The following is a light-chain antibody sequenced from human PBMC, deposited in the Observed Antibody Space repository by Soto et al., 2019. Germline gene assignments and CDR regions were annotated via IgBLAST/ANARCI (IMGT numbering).Light chain of an antibody. CDR1: QSVSSSY. V-gene: IGKV3-20*01. CDR3: QQYGNSPPT. J-gene: IGKJ1*01. Sequence: EMVLTQSPGTLSLSPGERATLSCRASQSVSSSYLAWYQQKPGQAPRLLIYGASSRATGIPDRFSGSGSGTDFTLTISRLEPEDLAVYYCQQYGNSPPTFGQGTKVEIK. CDR2: GAS.